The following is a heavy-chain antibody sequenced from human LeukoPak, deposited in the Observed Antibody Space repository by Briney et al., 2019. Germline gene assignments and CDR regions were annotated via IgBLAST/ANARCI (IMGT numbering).Heavy chain of an antibody. V-gene: IGHV3-74*01. CDR2: INSDGSST. Sequence: PGGSLRLSCAASGFSFSTYSMSWVRQAPGKGLEWVSRINSDGSSTSYADSVKGRFTISRDNAKNSLYLQMNSLRAEDTAVYYCARERGYSGYDWGKSAAFDIWGQGTMVTVSS. D-gene: IGHD5-12*01. CDR3: ARERGYSGYDWGKSAAFDI. CDR1: GFSFSTYS. J-gene: IGHJ3*02.